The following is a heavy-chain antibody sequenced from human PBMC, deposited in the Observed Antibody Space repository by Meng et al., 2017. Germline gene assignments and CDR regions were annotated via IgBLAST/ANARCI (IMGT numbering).Heavy chain of an antibody. CDR1: GFTVSSNY. V-gene: IGHV3-53*04. D-gene: IGHD6-13*01. Sequence: GGSLRLSCAASGFTVSSNYMSWVRQAPGKGLEWVSVIYSGGSTYYADSVKGRFTISRHNSKNTLYLQMNSLRAEDTAVYYCAREGGYSISWYYFDYWGQGTRVTVSS. CDR3: AREGGYSISWYYFDY. J-gene: IGHJ4*02. CDR2: IYSGGST.